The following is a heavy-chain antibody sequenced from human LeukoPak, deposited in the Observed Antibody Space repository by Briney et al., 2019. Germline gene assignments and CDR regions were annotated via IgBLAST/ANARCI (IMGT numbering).Heavy chain of an antibody. Sequence: GGSLRLSCAASGFTFSSYWMSWVRQAPGKGLEWVANIKQDGSEKYYVDSVKGRFTSSRDNAKNSLYLQMNSLRAEDTAVYYCARDDCSSISCYHNWFDPWGQGTLVTVSS. J-gene: IGHJ5*02. D-gene: IGHD2-2*01. CDR2: IKQDGSEK. CDR3: ARDDCSSISCYHNWFDP. V-gene: IGHV3-7*01. CDR1: GFTFSSYW.